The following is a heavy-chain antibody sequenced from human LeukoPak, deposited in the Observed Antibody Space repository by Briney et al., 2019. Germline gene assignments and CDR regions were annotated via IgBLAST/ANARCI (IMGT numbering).Heavy chain of an antibody. D-gene: IGHD2-21*01. Sequence: SETLSLTCAVYGGSFGVYFWTWIRQTPGKGREWIGKVINSGTPTYNPSFKSRANISVDQSKNQFALSLTSLTAADSAVYYCARAVGRLSLIGVTPQVRYPFHFDYWGQGSLVAVSS. V-gene: IGHV4-34*12. J-gene: IGHJ4*02. CDR3: ARAVGRLSLIGVTPQVRYPFHFDY. CDR2: VINSGTP. CDR1: GGSFGVYF.